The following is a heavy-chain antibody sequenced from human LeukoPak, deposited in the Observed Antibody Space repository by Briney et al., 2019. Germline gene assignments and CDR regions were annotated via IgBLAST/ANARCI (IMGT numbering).Heavy chain of an antibody. CDR3: ARAPTYGPGSSFDY. CDR2: INWSGDSI. J-gene: IGHJ4*02. D-gene: IGHD3-10*01. Sequence: GGSLRLSCAASGFTFEDFGMSWVRQVPGKGLECVSGINWSGDSIHYADSVKGRFTISRDNAKNSLYLQMNSLRAEDTAVYYCARAPTYGPGSSFDYWGQGTLVTVSS. V-gene: IGHV3-20*04. CDR1: GFTFEDFG.